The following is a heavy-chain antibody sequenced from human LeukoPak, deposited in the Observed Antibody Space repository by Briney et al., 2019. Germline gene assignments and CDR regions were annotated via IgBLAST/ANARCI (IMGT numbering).Heavy chain of an antibody. CDR1: GFIFSNYG. Sequence: SGGSLRLSCVASGFIFSNYGMHWVRQAPGKGLEWVAFIENDESNKYYTDSVRGRFTISRDNAKNSLYLQMNSLRAEDTAVYYCARVSRSSGKAAAGPNWFDPWGQGTLVTVSS. J-gene: IGHJ5*02. V-gene: IGHV3-30*02. CDR3: ARVSRSSGKAAAGPNWFDP. CDR2: IENDESNK. D-gene: IGHD6-13*01.